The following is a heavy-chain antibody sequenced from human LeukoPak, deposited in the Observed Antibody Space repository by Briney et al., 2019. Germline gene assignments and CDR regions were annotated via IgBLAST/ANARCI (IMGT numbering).Heavy chain of an antibody. Sequence: SVKVSCKASGGTFSSYAISWVRQAAGQGLEWMGGIIPIFGTANYAQKFQGRVTITADESTSTAYMELSSLRSEDTAVYYCARELSVTMVRGGNNWFVPWGQGTLVTVSS. D-gene: IGHD3-10*01. CDR3: ARELSVTMVRGGNNWFVP. V-gene: IGHV1-69*13. CDR1: GGTFSSYA. CDR2: IIPIFGTA. J-gene: IGHJ5*02.